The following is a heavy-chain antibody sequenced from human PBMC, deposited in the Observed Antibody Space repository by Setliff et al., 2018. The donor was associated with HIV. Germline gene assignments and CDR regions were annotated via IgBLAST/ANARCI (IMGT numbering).Heavy chain of an antibody. Sequence: PSETLSLTCAVSGYSISGSHWWGWIRQPPGKGLEWIGSIHDSGRTYYNPSLKSRVTISVDTSKNQFSLKLNSVTAADTAVYYCASRIYYYDSSRVLREEGFDPWGQGTLVTVSS. CDR3: ASRIYYYDSSRVLREEGFDP. D-gene: IGHD3-22*01. CDR2: IHDSGRT. CDR1: GYSISGSHW. J-gene: IGHJ5*02. V-gene: IGHV4-38-2*01.